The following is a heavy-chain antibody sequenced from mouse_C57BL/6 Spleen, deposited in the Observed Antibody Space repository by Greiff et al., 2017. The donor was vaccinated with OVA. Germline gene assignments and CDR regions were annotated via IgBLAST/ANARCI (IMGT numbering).Heavy chain of an antibody. CDR2: IDPNSGGT. CDR3: ARNVYGSSYGWYFDV. CDR1: GYTFTSYW. V-gene: IGHV1-72*01. J-gene: IGHJ1*03. Sequence: VQLQQSGAELVKPGASVKLSCKASGYTFTSYWMHWVKQRPGRGLEWIGRIDPNSGGTKYNEKFKSKATLTVDKPSSTAYMQLSSLTSEDSAVYYCARNVYGSSYGWYFDVWGTGTTVTVSS. D-gene: IGHD1-1*01.